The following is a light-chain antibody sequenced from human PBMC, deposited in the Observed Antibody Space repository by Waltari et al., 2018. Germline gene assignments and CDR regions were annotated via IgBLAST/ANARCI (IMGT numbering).Light chain of an antibody. CDR3: QQYGGPPPST. J-gene: IGKJ2*01. V-gene: IGKV3-20*01. CDR2: GAS. Sequence: EIILTQSPGTLSLSPGERATLPCRASQAISKNYLAWYQQKPGQAPSLLISGASSRATGTPDRFSGSGSGTDFTLTITIVEPEDFAVYFCQQYGGPPPSTFGQGTKLEIK. CDR1: QAISKNY.